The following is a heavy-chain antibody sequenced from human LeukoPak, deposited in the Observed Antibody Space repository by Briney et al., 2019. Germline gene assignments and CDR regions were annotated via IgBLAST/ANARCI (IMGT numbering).Heavy chain of an antibody. V-gene: IGHV1-69*01. CDR1: GGTFSSYA. J-gene: IGHJ6*02. CDR2: IIPIFGTA. CDR3: ARVRRIYDFWSGYYQPPFRYYGMDV. Sequence: GASVKVSCKASGGTFSSYAISWVRQAPGQGLEWMGGIIPIFGTANYAQKFQGRVTITADESTSTAYMELSSLRSEDTAVYYCARVRRIYDFWSGYYQPPFRYYGMDVWGQGTTVTVSS. D-gene: IGHD3-3*01.